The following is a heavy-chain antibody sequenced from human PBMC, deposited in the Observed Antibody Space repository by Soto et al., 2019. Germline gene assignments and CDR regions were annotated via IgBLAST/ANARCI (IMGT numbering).Heavy chain of an antibody. V-gene: IGHV3-23*01. D-gene: IGHD1-26*01. Sequence: EVQLLESGGGLVQPGGSLRLSCAASGFTLSSYAMSWVRQAPGKGLEWVSAISGSGNRTFHADSVKGRFTISRDNAKNALYLQMNSLRVEDTAVYYCAKEVTSGSYSHYYYGLDVWGQGTMVTVSS. CDR3: AKEVTSGSYSHYYYGLDV. J-gene: IGHJ6*02. CDR1: GFTLSSYA. CDR2: ISGSGNRT.